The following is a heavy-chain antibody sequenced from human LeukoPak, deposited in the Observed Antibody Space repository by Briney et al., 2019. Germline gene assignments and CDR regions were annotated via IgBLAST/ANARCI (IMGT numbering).Heavy chain of an antibody. J-gene: IGHJ4*02. D-gene: IGHD2-2*01. CDR3: ALIVVPAARGFDY. Sequence: SVKVSCKASGYTFTSYGIGWVRQAPGQGLEWMGGIIPIFGTANYAQKFQGRVTITADESTSTAYMELSSLRSEDTAVYYCALIVVPAARGFDYWGQGTLVTVSS. CDR1: GYTFTSYG. CDR2: IIPIFGTA. V-gene: IGHV1-69*13.